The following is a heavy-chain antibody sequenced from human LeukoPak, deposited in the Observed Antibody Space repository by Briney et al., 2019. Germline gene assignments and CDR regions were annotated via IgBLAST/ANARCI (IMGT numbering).Heavy chain of an antibody. D-gene: IGHD3-22*01. CDR3: ARGRLMDYYDSPGGGAFDI. V-gene: IGHV1-2*02. CDR1: GYTFTGYY. J-gene: IGHJ3*02. CDR2: INPNTGGT. Sequence: ASVKVSCKASGYTFTGYYMHWVRQAPGQGLEWMGWINPNTGGTNYAQKFQGRVTMTRDTSISTAYMELSRLRSDDTALYYCARGRLMDYYDSPGGGAFDIWGQGTMVTVSS.